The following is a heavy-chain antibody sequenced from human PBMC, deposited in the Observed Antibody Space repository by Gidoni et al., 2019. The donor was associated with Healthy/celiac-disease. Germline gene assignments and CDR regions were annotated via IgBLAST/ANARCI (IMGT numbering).Heavy chain of an antibody. CDR2: ISGSGGST. D-gene: IGHD3-10*01. Sequence: EVQLLESGGGLVQPGGSLRLSCAASGFTFSSYAMSWVRQAPGKGLEWVSAISGSGGSTYYADSVKGRFTISRDNSKNTLYLQMNSLRAEDTAVYYCVRGGGPRRDEDYWGQGTLVTVSS. J-gene: IGHJ4*02. V-gene: IGHV3-23*01. CDR3: VRGGGPRRDEDY. CDR1: GFTFSSYA.